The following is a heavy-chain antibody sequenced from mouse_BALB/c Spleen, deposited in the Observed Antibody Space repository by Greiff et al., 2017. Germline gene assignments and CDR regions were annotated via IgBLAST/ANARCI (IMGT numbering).Heavy chain of an antibody. CDR1: GFTFSSYA. V-gene: IGHV5-9-4*01. J-gene: IGHJ4*01. CDR3: ARDRRDDYAMDY. Sequence: EVQLQESGGGLVKPGVSLKLSCAASGFTFSSYAMSWVRQSPEKRLEWVAEISSGGSYTYYPDTVTGRFTISRDNAKNTLYLEMSSLRSEDTAMYYCARDRRDDYAMDYWGQGTSVTVSS. CDR2: ISSGGSYT.